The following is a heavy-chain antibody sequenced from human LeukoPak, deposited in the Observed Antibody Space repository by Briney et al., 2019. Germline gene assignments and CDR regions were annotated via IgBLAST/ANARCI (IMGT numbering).Heavy chain of an antibody. CDR1: GFIFSHYT. Sequence: AGGSLRLSCAASGFIFSHYTMTWVRQAPGKGLQWVSSVSSSTDYIYYADSVKGRFTISRDNAKNSLYLQMNSLRAEDTAVYYCASGSSCSGGSCYVDYWGQGTLVTVSS. J-gene: IGHJ4*02. D-gene: IGHD2-15*01. CDR3: ASGSSCSGGSCYVDY. CDR2: VSSSTDYI. V-gene: IGHV3-21*01.